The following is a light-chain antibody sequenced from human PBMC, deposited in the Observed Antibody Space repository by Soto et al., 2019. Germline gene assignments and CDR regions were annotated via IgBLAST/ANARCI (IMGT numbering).Light chain of an antibody. CDR1: QSTSSY. CDR2: QAS. V-gene: IGKV1-5*03. Sequence: DIQMTQSPSTLSASVGDRVTITCRASQSTSSYLAWYQQKPGKAPKLLIYQASSLENGVPSRFSGSGSGTEFSLTISSLQPDDFATYYCQQYFSHSTFGQGTKVDI. J-gene: IGKJ1*01. CDR3: QQYFSHST.